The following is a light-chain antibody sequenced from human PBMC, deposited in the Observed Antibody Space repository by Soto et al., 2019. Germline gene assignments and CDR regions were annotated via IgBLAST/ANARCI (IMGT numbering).Light chain of an antibody. J-gene: IGKJ4*01. CDR1: QSVSSSY. V-gene: IGKV3-20*01. Sequence: EIVLTQSPGTLSLSPGERATLSCRASQSVSSSYLAWYQQKPGQAPRLLIYGASSRATGITDRFSGSGSGTDFTLTITRLEPEDFAVYYCQHYRTSFGGGTKVEIK. CDR2: GAS. CDR3: QHYRTS.